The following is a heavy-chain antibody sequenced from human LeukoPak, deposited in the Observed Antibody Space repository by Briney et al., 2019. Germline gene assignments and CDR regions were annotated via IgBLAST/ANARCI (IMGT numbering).Heavy chain of an antibody. CDR2: VYSSGST. J-gene: IGHJ4*02. CDR3: ARENSGSYREFDY. Sequence: SETLSLTCTVSGGSISSYYWSWIRKPAGEGLEWIGRVYSSGSTNYNPSLKSRVTMSVNTPKNQFSLKLSSVTAADTAVFYCARENSGSYREFDYWGQGTLVTVSS. D-gene: IGHD1-26*01. V-gene: IGHV4-4*07. CDR1: GGSISSYY.